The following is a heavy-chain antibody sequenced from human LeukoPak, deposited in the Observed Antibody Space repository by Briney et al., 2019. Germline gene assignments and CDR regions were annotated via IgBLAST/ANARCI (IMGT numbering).Heavy chain of an antibody. CDR3: AESVDAAMVGQFDY. CDR1: GFTFSDYY. D-gene: IGHD5-18*01. CDR2: ISSSGSTI. Sequence: GGSLRLSCAASGFTFSDYYMSWIRQAPGKGLEWVSYISSSGSTIYYADSVKGRFTISRDNAKNSLYLQMNSLRAEDTAVYYCAESVDAAMVGQFDYWGQGTLVTVSS. J-gene: IGHJ4*02. V-gene: IGHV3-11*01.